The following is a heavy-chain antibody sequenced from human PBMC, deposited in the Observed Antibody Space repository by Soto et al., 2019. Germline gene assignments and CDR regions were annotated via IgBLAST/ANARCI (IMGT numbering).Heavy chain of an antibody. Sequence: ESGPTLVNPTQTLTLTCTFSGFSLSTSGMCVSWIRQPPGKALEWLALIDWDDDKYYSTSLKTRLTISKDTSKNQVVLTMTNMDPVDTATYYCARIPGSGGPAPRYWYFDLWGRGTLVTVSS. V-gene: IGHV2-70*01. J-gene: IGHJ2*01. CDR2: IDWDDDK. D-gene: IGHD3-16*01. CDR3: ARIPGSGGPAPRYWYFDL. CDR1: GFSLSTSGMC.